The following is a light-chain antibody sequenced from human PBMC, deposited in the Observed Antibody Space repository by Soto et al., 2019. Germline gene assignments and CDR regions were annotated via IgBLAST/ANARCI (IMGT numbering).Light chain of an antibody. CDR2: GNS. CDR1: SSNIGAGYD. J-gene: IGLJ3*02. Sequence: QAVVTQPPSVSGAPGQRVTISCTGSSSNIGAGYDVHWYQQLPGTAPKLLIYGNSNRPSGVPDRFSGSKSGTSASLAITGLRAADEAAYYCRSYDSSLSGWVFGGGTKVTVL. CDR3: RSYDSSLSGWV. V-gene: IGLV1-40*01.